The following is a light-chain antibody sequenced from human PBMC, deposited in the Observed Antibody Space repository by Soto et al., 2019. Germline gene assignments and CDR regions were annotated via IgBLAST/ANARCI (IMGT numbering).Light chain of an antibody. V-gene: IGKV3-20*01. CDR2: GAS. J-gene: IGKJ1*01. CDR1: QSVSSSY. CDR3: QQYGSSGT. Sequence: EIVLTQSPGTLSLSPGERATLSCRASQSVSSSYLAWYQRKPGQAPRLLIYGASSRATGIPDRLSGGGSGTDFTLTISRMEPEDFAVYYCQQYGSSGTFGQGTKVDIK.